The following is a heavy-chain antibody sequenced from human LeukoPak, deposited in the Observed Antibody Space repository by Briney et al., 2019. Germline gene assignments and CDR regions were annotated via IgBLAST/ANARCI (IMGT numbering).Heavy chain of an antibody. V-gene: IGHV3-53*01. Sequence: GGSLRLSCAASGFTVSSNYMSWVRQAPGKGLEWVSVIYSGGSTYYADSVKGRFTISRDNSKNTLYLQMNSLRAEDTAVYYCARERVRYFGDYPTPYYFDYWGQGTLVTVSS. CDR3: ARERVRYFGDYPTPYYFDY. J-gene: IGHJ4*02. CDR2: IYSGGST. CDR1: GFTVSSNY. D-gene: IGHD4-17*01.